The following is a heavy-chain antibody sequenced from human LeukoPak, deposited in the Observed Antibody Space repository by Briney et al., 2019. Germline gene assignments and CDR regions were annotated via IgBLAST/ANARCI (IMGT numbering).Heavy chain of an antibody. CDR1: GGVIGDNH. Sequence: SETLSLTCTVSGGVIGDNHWSWIRQPPGKGLEWIGYIFDSGSPGYNPSVKSRVSISIDPSKNQLSLTLTSVTAADTAVYYCARHDDSGWYFCDVWGQGTLATVSS. CDR2: IFDSGSP. CDR3: ARHDDSGWYFCDV. D-gene: IGHD6-19*01. V-gene: IGHV4-59*08. J-gene: IGHJ4*02.